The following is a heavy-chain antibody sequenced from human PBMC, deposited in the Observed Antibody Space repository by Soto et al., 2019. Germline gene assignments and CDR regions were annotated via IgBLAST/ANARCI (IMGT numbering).Heavy chain of an antibody. J-gene: IGHJ5*02. D-gene: IGHD6-6*01. Sequence: EVQLVESGGGLVQPGGSLRLSCAASGFTFSSYWMSWVRQAPGKGLEWVANIKQDGSENYYVDSVKRRFTISRDNAKNSLYLQMNSLRAEDTAVYYCARSIAARLNWFDPWGQGTLVTVSS. CDR1: GFTFSSYW. CDR2: IKQDGSEN. CDR3: ARSIAARLNWFDP. V-gene: IGHV3-7*01.